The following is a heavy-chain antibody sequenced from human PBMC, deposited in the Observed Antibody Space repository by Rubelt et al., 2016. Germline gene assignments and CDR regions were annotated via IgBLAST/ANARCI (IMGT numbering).Heavy chain of an antibody. CDR3: ASGYCSGTFCYLTFGFDY. Sequence: SLRLSCAASGFTFITYAMGWVRQAPGKGLAWVSAISGSGGSIYYADSVKGRFTISRDSSKNTVYLQMNSLRAEDTAVSFCASGYCSGTFCYLTFGFDYWGQGTLLTVSS. V-gene: IGHV3-23*01. D-gene: IGHD2-2*01. CDR2: ISGSGGSI. J-gene: IGHJ4*02. CDR1: GFTFITYA.